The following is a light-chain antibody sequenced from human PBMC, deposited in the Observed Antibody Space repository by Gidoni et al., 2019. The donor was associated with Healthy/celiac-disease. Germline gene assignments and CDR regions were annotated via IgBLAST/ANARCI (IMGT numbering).Light chain of an antibody. V-gene: IGLV2-14*01. J-gene: IGLJ1*01. Sequence: QSAMTQPASVSGSPGQSITISCTGTSSDVGGYNYVSWYHQHPGKAPKLMIYEVRNRPSGVSNRFSGSKSGNTASLTISGLQAEDEADYYCSSYTSISTPAYVFGTGTKVTVL. CDR1: SSDVGGYNY. CDR2: EVR. CDR3: SSYTSISTPAYV.